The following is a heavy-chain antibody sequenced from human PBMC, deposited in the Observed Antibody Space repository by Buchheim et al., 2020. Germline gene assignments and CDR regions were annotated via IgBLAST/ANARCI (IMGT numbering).Heavy chain of an antibody. Sequence: EVQLVESGGGLVQPGGSLRLSCAASGFTFSSYEMNWVRQAPGKGLEWVAVIYTGGSTYYADSVKGRFSISRDNSKNTLYLQMNSLRAEDTAVYYCARDKAAAGIVYFDSWGQGT. CDR2: IYTGGST. CDR3: ARDKAAAGIVYFDS. V-gene: IGHV3-66*01. CDR1: GFTFSSYE. D-gene: IGHD6-13*01. J-gene: IGHJ4*02.